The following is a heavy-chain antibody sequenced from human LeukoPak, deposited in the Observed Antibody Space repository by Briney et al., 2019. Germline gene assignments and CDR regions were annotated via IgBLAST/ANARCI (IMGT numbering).Heavy chain of an antibody. J-gene: IGHJ4*02. Sequence: ASVKVSCTASGYTFTSYEINWVRQATGQRREWMGWMNPNSGNTGYAQKFQGRVTMTEDTSTDTAYMELSSLRSEDTAVYYCATNGDYRYFDYWGQGTLVTVSS. CDR3: ATNGDYRYFDY. CDR2: MNPNSGNT. CDR1: GYTFTSYE. D-gene: IGHD4-17*01. V-gene: IGHV1-8*02.